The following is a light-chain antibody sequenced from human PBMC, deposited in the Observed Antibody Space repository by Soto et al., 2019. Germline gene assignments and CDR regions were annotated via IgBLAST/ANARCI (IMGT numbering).Light chain of an antibody. CDR2: NND. J-gene: IGLJ3*02. V-gene: IGLV1-44*01. CDR1: SSNIGSNP. Sequence: QSVLTQPPSASGTPGQTVTISCSGSSSNIGSNPVNWYQQIPGEAPKLLIYNNDQRPSGVPDRFSGSKSGASASLAISGLQSEDEADYYCVAWHDGPNARVFGGGTKLTVL. CDR3: VAWHDGPNARV.